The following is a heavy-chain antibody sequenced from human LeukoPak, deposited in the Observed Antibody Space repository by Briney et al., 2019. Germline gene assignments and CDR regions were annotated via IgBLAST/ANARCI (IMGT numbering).Heavy chain of an antibody. CDR2: ISYDGSNK. Sequence: AGGSLRLSCAASGFTFSSYGMYWVRQAPGKGLEWVAVISYDGSNKYYADSVKGRFTISRDNSKNTLYLQMNSLRAEDTAVYYCAKSYDLFDYWGQGTLVTVSS. V-gene: IGHV3-30*18. D-gene: IGHD3-3*01. CDR3: AKSYDLFDY. J-gene: IGHJ4*02. CDR1: GFTFSSYG.